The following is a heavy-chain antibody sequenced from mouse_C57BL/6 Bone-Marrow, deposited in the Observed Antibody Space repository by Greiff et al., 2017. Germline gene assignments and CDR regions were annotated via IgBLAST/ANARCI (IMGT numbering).Heavy chain of an antibody. CDR1: EYEFPSHD. J-gene: IGHJ1*03. V-gene: IGHV5-2*01. CDR3: ARGPQLGRDWYFDV. D-gene: IGHD4-1*01. Sequence: EVKLVESGGGLVQPGESLKLSCESNEYEFPSHDISWVRKTPEKRLELVAAINSDGGSTYYHATMERRFIISRDNTKKTLYRQMSSLRSEDTALYSSARGPQLGRDWYFDVWGTGTTVTVSS. CDR2: INSDGGST.